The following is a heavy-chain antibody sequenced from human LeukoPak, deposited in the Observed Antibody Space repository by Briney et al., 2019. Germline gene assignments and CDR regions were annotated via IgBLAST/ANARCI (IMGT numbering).Heavy chain of an antibody. V-gene: IGHV3-21*01. CDR1: GFSFSSYW. CDR2: ISSSSSYT. J-gene: IGHJ4*02. CDR3: ARFRYKRGLDY. D-gene: IGHD2-2*02. Sequence: GGSLRLSCEGSGFSFSSYWMSWVRQAPGKGLEWVSSISSSSSYTYYADSVKGRFTISRDNAKNSLYLQMNSLRAEDTAVYYCARFRYKRGLDYWGQGTLVTVSS.